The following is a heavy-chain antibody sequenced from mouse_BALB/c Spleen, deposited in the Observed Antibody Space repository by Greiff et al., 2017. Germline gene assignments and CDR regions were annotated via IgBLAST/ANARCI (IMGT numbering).Heavy chain of an antibody. D-gene: IGHD2-1*01. CDR2: ILPGSGST. Sequence: QVQLKQSGAELMKPGASVKISCKATGYTFSSYWIEWVKQRPGHGLEWIGEILPGSGSTNYNEKFKGKATFTADTSSNTAYMQLSSLTSEDSAVYYCARYGNYAWFAYWGQGTLVTVSA. CDR1: GYTFSSYW. V-gene: IGHV1-9*01. J-gene: IGHJ3*01. CDR3: ARYGNYAWFAY.